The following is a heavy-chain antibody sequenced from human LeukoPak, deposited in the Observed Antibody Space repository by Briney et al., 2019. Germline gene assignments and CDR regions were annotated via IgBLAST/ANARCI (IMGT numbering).Heavy chain of an antibody. CDR1: GFSFSTSW. J-gene: IGHJ4*02. Sequence: GGSLRLSCAASGFSFSTSWMRWVRQAPGEGLVWVSRMNSDGSITTYADSVKGRFTISRDNAKNTLYLQVNSLRAEGTGVYYCATAGQYRFDNWGQGTLVTVSS. D-gene: IGHD3-10*01. V-gene: IGHV3-74*01. CDR3: ATAGQYRFDN. CDR2: MNSDGSIT.